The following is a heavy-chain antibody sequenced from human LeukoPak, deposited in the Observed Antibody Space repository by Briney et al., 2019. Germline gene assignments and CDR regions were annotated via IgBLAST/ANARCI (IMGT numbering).Heavy chain of an antibody. CDR3: ARWDRATAATFDY. D-gene: IGHD6-13*01. Sequence: ASVKVSCRASGYTFTNYGFNWVRQAPGQGLVWMGWISAYNGKTNYAQKFQGRVTMTTDTATGTAYMELRSLRSDDTAVYYCARWDRATAATFDYWGQGTLVTVSS. J-gene: IGHJ4*02. CDR2: ISAYNGKT. CDR1: GYTFTNYG. V-gene: IGHV1-18*01.